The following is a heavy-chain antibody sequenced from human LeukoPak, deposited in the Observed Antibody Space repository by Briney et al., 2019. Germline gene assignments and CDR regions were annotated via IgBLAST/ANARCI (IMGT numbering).Heavy chain of an antibody. CDR3: ARLRGIAVAGRDY. D-gene: IGHD6-19*01. J-gene: IGHJ4*02. V-gene: IGHV4-4*02. Sequence: SETLSLTCAVSGGSISSSNWWSWVRQPPGKGLEWIGEIYHSGSTNYNPSLKSRVTISVDKSKNQFSLKLSSVTAADTAVYYCARLRGIAVAGRDYWGQGTLVTVSS. CDR1: GGSISSSNW. CDR2: IYHSGST.